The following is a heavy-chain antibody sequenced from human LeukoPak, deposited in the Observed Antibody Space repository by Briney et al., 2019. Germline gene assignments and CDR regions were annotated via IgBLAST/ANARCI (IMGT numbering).Heavy chain of an antibody. J-gene: IGHJ4*02. CDR2: IYYSGST. CDR3: ARGYSSSWYPRYFDY. CDR1: GGSISSNSYY. D-gene: IGHD6-13*01. Sequence: PSETLSLTCAVSGGSISSNSYYWGWIRQPPGKGLEWIGSIYYSGSTYYNPSLKSRVTISVDTSKNQFSLKLSSVTAADTAVYYCARGYSSSWYPRYFDYWGQGTLVTVSS. V-gene: IGHV4-39*01.